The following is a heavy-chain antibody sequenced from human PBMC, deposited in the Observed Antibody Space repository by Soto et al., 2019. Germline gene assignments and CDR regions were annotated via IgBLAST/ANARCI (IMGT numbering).Heavy chain of an antibody. CDR1: GFTFSSYS. V-gene: IGHV3-48*04. Sequence: GGSLRLSCAASGFTFSSYSMNWVRQAPGKGLEWVSYISSSSSTIYYADSVKGRFTISRDNAKNSLYLQMNSMRAEDTAVEYCAGVGSARSGGWYFDLWGRGTLVTVSS. J-gene: IGHJ2*01. D-gene: IGHD2-15*01. CDR2: ISSSSSTI. CDR3: AGVGSARSGGWYFDL.